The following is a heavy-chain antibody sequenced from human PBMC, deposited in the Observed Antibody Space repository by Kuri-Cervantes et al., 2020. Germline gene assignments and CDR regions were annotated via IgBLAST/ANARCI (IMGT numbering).Heavy chain of an antibody. CDR2: ICYSVST. V-gene: IGHV4-59*01. D-gene: IGHD2-15*01. CDR3: AKDSGYCSGGSCPGHY. CDR1: GGSITNFY. J-gene: IGHJ4*02. Sequence: GSLRLSCTVSGGSITNFYWSWIRQPPGRGLEWIGYICYSVSTNYNPSLKSRVTISVDTPKNQFSLKLNSVTAADTAVYYCAKDSGYCSGGSCPGHYWGQGTLVTVSS.